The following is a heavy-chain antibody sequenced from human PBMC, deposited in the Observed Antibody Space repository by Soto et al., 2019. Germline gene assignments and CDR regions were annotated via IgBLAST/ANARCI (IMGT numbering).Heavy chain of an antibody. D-gene: IGHD3-9*01. Sequence: SETLSLTCTVPGGSISSSSYYWGWIRQPPGKGLEWIGSIYYSGSTYYNPSLKSRVTISVDTSKNQFSLKLSSVTAADTAVYYCARRYFDWSAPDFDYWGQGTLVTVS. CDR3: ARRYFDWSAPDFDY. CDR1: GGSISSSSYY. V-gene: IGHV4-39*01. J-gene: IGHJ4*02. CDR2: IYYSGST.